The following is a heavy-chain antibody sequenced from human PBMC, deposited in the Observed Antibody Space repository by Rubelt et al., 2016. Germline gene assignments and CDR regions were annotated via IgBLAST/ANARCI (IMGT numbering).Heavy chain of an antibody. D-gene: IGHD3-3*01. Sequence: QVQLVQSGAEVKKPGSSVKVSCKASGGTFSSYAISWVRQAPGQGLEWMGGIIPIFGTANYALKFQGRVTITADESTSTAYMELSSLRSKDTALYYCARDFLEWSDAFDIWGQGTMVTVSS. CDR3: ARDFLEWSDAFDI. CDR1: GGTFSSYA. J-gene: IGHJ3*02. CDR2: IIPIFGTA. V-gene: IGHV1-69*01.